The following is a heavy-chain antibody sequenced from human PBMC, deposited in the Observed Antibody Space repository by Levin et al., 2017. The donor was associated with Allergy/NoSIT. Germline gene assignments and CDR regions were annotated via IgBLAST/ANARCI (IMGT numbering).Heavy chain of an antibody. CDR1: GFTFSSHW. V-gene: IGHV3-7*01. CDR2: IKQDGSEK. J-gene: IGHJ4*02. CDR3: ARVGQEMYGYSSSWPIDY. D-gene: IGHD6-13*01. Sequence: GGSLRLSCAASGFTFSSHWMTWVRQAPGKGLEWVANIKQDGSEKYYVDSVKGRFTISRDNAKNSMYVQMNSLRAEDTAVYFCARVGQEMYGYSSSWPIDYWGQGTLVTVSS.